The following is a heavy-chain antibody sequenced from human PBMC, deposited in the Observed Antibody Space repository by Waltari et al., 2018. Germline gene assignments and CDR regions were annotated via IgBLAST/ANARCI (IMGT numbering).Heavy chain of an antibody. CDR3: ATELAWNCGERFYFER. V-gene: IGHV3-30-3*02. D-gene: IGHD1-7*01. Sequence: HVQPVESGGGVVHPGRSLSLSCVGSGFTSGTSHMHWVRRAPGKGLEWGAVISSMRSDTYYADSVKGRFTIARDNSKDTVYLQMNSLRSEDTAVYYCATELAWNCGERFYFERWGHGTLVAVSS. CDR1: GFTSGTSH. J-gene: IGHJ4*01. CDR2: ISSMRSDT.